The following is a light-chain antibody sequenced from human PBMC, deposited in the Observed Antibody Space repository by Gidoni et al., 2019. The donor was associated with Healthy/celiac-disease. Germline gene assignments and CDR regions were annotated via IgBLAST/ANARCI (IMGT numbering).Light chain of an antibody. CDR2: DAS. CDR3: QQRSNWPLT. J-gene: IGKJ4*01. Sequence: DIVLTQSPATLSLSPGERATLSCRASQSVSSYLAWYQQKPGQAPRLLIYDASNRATGIPARFSGRGSGTDFTITISSLEPEDFAVYYCQQRSNWPLTFGGGTKVEIK. V-gene: IGKV3-11*01. CDR1: QSVSSY.